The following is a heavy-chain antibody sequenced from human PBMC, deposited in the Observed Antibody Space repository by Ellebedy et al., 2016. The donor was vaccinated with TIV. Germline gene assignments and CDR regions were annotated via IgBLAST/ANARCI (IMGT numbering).Heavy chain of an antibody. CDR1: GDTISSDTAA. Sequence: SQTLSLTCXVSGDTISSDTAAWDWLRRPTSGGLEWLGRTYYRSKWYSFYASAVKSRITINPDPSNNRFSLQLHSMTPEDTAVYYCARVNDILTGSPFDFWGQGTQVTVSS. CDR2: TYYRSKWYS. J-gene: IGHJ4*02. CDR3: ARVNDILTGSPFDF. V-gene: IGHV6-1*01. D-gene: IGHD3-9*01.